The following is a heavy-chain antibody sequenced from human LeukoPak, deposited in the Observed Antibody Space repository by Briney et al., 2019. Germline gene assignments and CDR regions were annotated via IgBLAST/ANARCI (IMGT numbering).Heavy chain of an antibody. Sequence: ASVKVSCKASGYTFTSYGISWVRQAPGQGLEWMGWISAYNGNTNYAQKLQGRVTMTTDTSTSTAYMELRSLRSDDTAVYYCARVEKESFLWFGELFNSNWFDPWGQGTLVTVSS. CDR3: ARVEKESFLWFGELFNSNWFDP. CDR2: ISAYNGNT. V-gene: IGHV1-18*01. J-gene: IGHJ5*02. CDR1: GYTFTSYG. D-gene: IGHD3-10*01.